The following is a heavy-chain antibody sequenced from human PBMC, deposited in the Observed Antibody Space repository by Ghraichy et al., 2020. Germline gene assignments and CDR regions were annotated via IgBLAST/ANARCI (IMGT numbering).Heavy chain of an antibody. D-gene: IGHD4-23*01. J-gene: IGHJ4*02. CDR2: INNDGSST. Sequence: ETLSLTCAASGFTFTTYWMHWVRQAPGKGLVWVSRINNDGSSTRYADSVKGRFTISRDNAKNTLYLQMNSLRAEDTAVYYCARDYYGGNIDYWGQGNLVTVSS. CDR1: GFTFTTYW. V-gene: IGHV3-74*01. CDR3: ARDYYGGNIDY.